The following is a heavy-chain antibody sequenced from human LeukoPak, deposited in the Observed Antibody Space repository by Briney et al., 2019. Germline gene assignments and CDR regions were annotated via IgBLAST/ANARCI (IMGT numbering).Heavy chain of an antibody. D-gene: IGHD3-3*01. CDR2: IRYDGSNK. Sequence: PGGSLRLSCAASGFTFSSYGMHWVRQAPGKGLEWVAFIRYDGSNKYYADSVKGRFTISRDNSKNTLYLQMNSLRAEDTAVYYCAKESDFWSGPPSAFDIWGQGTMVTVSS. J-gene: IGHJ3*02. CDR1: GFTFSSYG. V-gene: IGHV3-30*02. CDR3: AKESDFWSGPPSAFDI.